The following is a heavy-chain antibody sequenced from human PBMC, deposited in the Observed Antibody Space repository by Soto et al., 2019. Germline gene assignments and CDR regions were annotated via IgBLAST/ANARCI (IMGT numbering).Heavy chain of an antibody. CDR1: GGSIIGFY. J-gene: IGHJ6*02. V-gene: IGHV4-59*01. Sequence: SETLSLTCTVSGGSIIGFYWSWMRQPPGKGLEWIGYIFYAGTTLYTPSLKSRVTISVDTSNNQFSLKLSSVTTADTAVYYCARHAVIAKLQNGMALGGPGTMVTVSS. CDR2: IFYAGTT. CDR3: ARHAVIAKLQNGMAL. D-gene: IGHD2-2*01.